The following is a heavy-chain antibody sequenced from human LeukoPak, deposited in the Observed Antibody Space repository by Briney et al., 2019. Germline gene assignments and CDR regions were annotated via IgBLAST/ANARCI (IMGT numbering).Heavy chain of an antibody. Sequence: SETLSLTCAVYGVSFSGYDWSWIRQPPGKGLEWVGEINHSGSTNYNPSLKRRVTISVDTSQNQFSLKLSSVTAADTAVYYCAREDGDYVVDYWGQGNLVTVSS. J-gene: IGHJ4*02. CDR1: GVSFSGYD. CDR2: INHSGST. CDR3: AREDGDYVVDY. V-gene: IGHV4-34*01. D-gene: IGHD4-17*01.